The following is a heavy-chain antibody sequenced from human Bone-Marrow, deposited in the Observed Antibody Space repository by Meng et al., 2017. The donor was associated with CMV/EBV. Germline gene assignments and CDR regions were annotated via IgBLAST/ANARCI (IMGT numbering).Heavy chain of an antibody. D-gene: IGHD3-3*01. V-gene: IGHV4-59*01. J-gene: IGHJ6*02. CDR1: GGSFSGYY. CDR2: IYYSGST. CDR3: ARDRVYYDFWSGYSSGMDF. Sequence: SETLSLTCAVYGGSFSGYYWSWIRQPPGKGLEWIGYIYYSGSTNYNPSLKSRVTISVDTSKNQFSLKLSSVTAADTAVYYCARDRVYYDFWSGYSSGMDFWGQGTTVTVYS.